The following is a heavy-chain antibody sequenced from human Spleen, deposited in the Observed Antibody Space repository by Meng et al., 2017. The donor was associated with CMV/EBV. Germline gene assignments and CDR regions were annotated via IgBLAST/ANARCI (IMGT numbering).Heavy chain of an antibody. D-gene: IGHD2-8*01. CDR2: INPNSGGT. CDR1: GYTFTDYY. Sequence: ASVKVSCKASGYTFTDYYIHWVRLAPGQGLEWMGLINPNSGGTNYAQKFQGRVTMTRDTSFSTAYMELSRVRSDDTAVYYCARDLAKWGRNNWFDPWGQGTLVTVSS. J-gene: IGHJ5*02. CDR3: ARDLAKWGRNNWFDP. V-gene: IGHV1-2*02.